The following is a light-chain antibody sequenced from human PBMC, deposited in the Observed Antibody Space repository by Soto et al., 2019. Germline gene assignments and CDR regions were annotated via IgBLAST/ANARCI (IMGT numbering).Light chain of an antibody. CDR1: SSNIGAGYD. CDR3: QSYDSSLSGSV. CDR2: DDS. V-gene: IGLV1-40*01. Sequence: QPVLTQPPSESGAPGQRVTISCTGSSSNIGAGYDVHWYQQLPGTAPKLLIYDDSNRPSGVPDRFSGSKSGTSASLAITGLQAEDEADYYCQSYDSSLSGSVFGGGTKLTVL. J-gene: IGLJ2*01.